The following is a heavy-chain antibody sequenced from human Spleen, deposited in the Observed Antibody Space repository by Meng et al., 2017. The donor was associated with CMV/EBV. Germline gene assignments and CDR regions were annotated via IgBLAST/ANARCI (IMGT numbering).Heavy chain of an antibody. CDR2: VSHDERNI. D-gene: IGHD3-3*01. Sequence: GESLKISCAASGFTFTNHAMHWVRQAPGKGLEWVAVVSHDERNIYYADSVKGRFTISRDKSKNSLYLQMNSLRAEDTAVYYCAKGPTDFWSGYYIVSWGQGTLVTVSS. CDR1: GFTFTNHA. CDR3: AKGPTDFWSGYYIVS. J-gene: IGHJ5*02. V-gene: IGHV3-30*04.